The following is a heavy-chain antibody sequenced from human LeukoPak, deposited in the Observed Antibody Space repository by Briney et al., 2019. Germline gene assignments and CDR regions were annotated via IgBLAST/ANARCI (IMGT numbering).Heavy chain of an antibody. Sequence: GGSLRLSCEASGFIFGAYAMNWVRQAPGKGLQWVSVISDSGGSTDYADSVKGRFTISRDNSKNTLYLQMNSLRAEDTAVYYCARDRGSYSDYWGQGTLVTVSS. CDR1: GFIFGAYA. D-gene: IGHD1-26*01. CDR3: ARDRGSYSDY. V-gene: IGHV3-23*01. CDR2: ISDSGGST. J-gene: IGHJ4*02.